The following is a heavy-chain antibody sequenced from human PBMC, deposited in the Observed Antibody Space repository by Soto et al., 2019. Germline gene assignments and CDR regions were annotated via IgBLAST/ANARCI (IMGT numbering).Heavy chain of an antibody. CDR3: AKDRWFGESTELFDY. V-gene: IGHV3-23*01. J-gene: IGHJ4*02. Sequence: EVQLLESGGGLVQPGGSLRLSCAASGFTFSSYAMSWVRQAPGKGLEWVSAISGSGGSTYYADSVKGRFTISRDNSKNTLYLQMKSLRAEDTAVYYCAKDRWFGESTELFDYWGQGTLVTVSS. CDR1: GFTFSSYA. D-gene: IGHD3-10*01. CDR2: ISGSGGST.